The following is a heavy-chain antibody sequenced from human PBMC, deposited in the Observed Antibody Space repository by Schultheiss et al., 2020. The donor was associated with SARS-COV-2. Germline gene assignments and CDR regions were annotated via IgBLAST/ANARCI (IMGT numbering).Heavy chain of an antibody. CDR2: INAGNRNT. D-gene: IGHD3-10*01. CDR3: AKEGRYYYGSGSYYNHGMDV. CDR1: AYIFTTYD. Sequence: GESLKISCKASAYIFTTYDTHWVRQAPGQRLEWMGRINAGNRNTKYSQRFQDRVTITRDPSATTVYMELSSLRSEDTAMYYCAKEGRYYYGSGSYYNHGMDVWGQGTTVTVSS. V-gene: IGHV1-3*01. J-gene: IGHJ6*02.